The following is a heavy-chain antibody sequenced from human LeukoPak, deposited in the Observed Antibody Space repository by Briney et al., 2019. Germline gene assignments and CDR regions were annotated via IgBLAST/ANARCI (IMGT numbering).Heavy chain of an antibody. CDR3: AKGPGGIYYYYYYMDV. V-gene: IGHV3-23*01. CDR2: ISGSGGGT. Sequence: GGSLRLSCAASGFTFNTYAMNWVRQAPGKGLEWVSAISGSGGGTYYADSVKGRFTISRDNSKNTLYLQMNSLRAEDTAVYYRAKGPGGIYYYYYYMDVWGKGTTVTVSS. J-gene: IGHJ6*03. CDR1: GFTFNTYA. D-gene: IGHD4-23*01.